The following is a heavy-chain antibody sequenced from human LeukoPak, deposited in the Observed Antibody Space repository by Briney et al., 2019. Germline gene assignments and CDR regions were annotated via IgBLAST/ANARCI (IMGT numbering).Heavy chain of an antibody. V-gene: IGHV3-74*01. D-gene: IGHD3-10*02. CDR1: GFTFSSYW. CDR3: AELGITMIGGV. CDR2: INSDGSST. Sequence: PGGSLRLSCAASGFTFSSYWMHWVRQAPGKGLAWVSRINSDGSSTSYADSVKGRFTISRDNAKNTLYLQMNSLRAEDTAVYYWAELGITMIGGVWGKGTTVTISS. J-gene: IGHJ6*04.